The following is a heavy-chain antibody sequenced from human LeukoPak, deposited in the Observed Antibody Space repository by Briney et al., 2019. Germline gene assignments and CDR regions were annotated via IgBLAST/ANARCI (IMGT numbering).Heavy chain of an antibody. CDR3: TRDLGDHCGHTSCYDDFVDS. CDR1: GFTFGDHT. CDR2: IRSEAYGGTI. V-gene: IGHV3-49*04. D-gene: IGHD2-2*01. Sequence: GGSLRLSCTASGFTFGDHTMNWVRQAPGKGLEWVGFIRSEAYGGTIQYAPSVKGRFSISRDDSKSIAYLHMNSLKAEDTAVYFCTRDLGDHCGHTSCYDDFVDSWGQGTLVTVSS. J-gene: IGHJ5*01.